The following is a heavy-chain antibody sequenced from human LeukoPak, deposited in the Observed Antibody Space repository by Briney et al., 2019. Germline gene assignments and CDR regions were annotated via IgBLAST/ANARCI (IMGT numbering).Heavy chain of an antibody. D-gene: IGHD1-26*01. CDR1: GFTFSSYG. V-gene: IGHV3-33*01. Sequence: PGRSLRLSCAASGFTFSSYGMHWVRQAPGKGLEWVAVIWYDGSNKYYADSVKGRFTISRDNSKNTLYLQMNSLRAEDTAVYYSARSGGSYYVSFYFDYWGQGTLVTVSS. J-gene: IGHJ4*02. CDR3: ARSGGSYYVSFYFDY. CDR2: IWYDGSNK.